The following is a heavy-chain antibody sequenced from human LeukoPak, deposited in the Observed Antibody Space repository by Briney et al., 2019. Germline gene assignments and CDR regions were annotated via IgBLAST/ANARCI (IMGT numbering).Heavy chain of an antibody. V-gene: IGHV3-23*01. CDR2: TSGRGTRT. J-gene: IGHJ4*02. CDR3: AKDKWFGEFGPDY. CDR1: GFTFRSYA. D-gene: IGHD3-10*01. Sequence: GGSLRLSCAASGFTFRSYAMSWVRQAPGKGLEWVSATSGRGTRTYYADSVKGRFNISRDNSKNTLYLQMNSLRAEDTAVFYCAKDKWFGEFGPDYWGQGTLVTVSS.